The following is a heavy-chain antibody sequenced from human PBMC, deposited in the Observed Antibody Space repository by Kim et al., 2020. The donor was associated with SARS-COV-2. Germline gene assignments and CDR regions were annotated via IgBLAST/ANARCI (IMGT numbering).Heavy chain of an antibody. D-gene: IGHD3-22*01. V-gene: IGHV1-46*01. CDR3: ARASAPPRSRYYDSSVDWFDP. CDR2: INPSGGST. J-gene: IGHJ5*02. Sequence: ASVKVSCKASGYTFTSYYMHWVRQAPGQGLEWMGIINPSGGSTSYAQKFQGRVTMTRDTSTSTVYMELSSLRSEDTAVYYCARASAPPRSRYYDSSVDWFDPWGQGTLVTVSS. CDR1: GYTFTSYY.